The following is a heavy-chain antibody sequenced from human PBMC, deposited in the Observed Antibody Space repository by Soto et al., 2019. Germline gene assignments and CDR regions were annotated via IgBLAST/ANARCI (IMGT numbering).Heavy chain of an antibody. CDR2: IAYDGSNK. D-gene: IGHD2-2*02. V-gene: IGHV3-30-3*01. CDR3: ARADIVVVPAAIFDY. Sequence: QVQLVESGGGVVQPGRSLRLSCAAAGFTFSSYAMHWVRQAPGKGLEWVAVIAYDGSNKYYADSVKGRFTISRANSKNTLYLQMNSLRAEDTAVYYCARADIVVVPAAIFDYWGQGTLVTVSS. J-gene: IGHJ4*02. CDR1: GFTFSSYA.